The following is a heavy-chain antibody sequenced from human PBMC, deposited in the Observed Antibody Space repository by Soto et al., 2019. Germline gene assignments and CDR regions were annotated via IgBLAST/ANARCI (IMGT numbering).Heavy chain of an antibody. V-gene: IGHV3-23*01. CDR3: AKDFYGSGSYYQKHYYGMDV. CDR1: GFTFSTYA. CDR2: ISGGGTT. D-gene: IGHD3-10*01. Sequence: PGGSLRLSCAASGFTFSTYAMNWVRKAPGKGLEWVSAISGGGTTYSADSVKGRVTISRDNSKNTLYLQMNSLRAEDTAVYYCAKDFYGSGSYYQKHYYGMDVWGQGTTVTVS. J-gene: IGHJ6*02.